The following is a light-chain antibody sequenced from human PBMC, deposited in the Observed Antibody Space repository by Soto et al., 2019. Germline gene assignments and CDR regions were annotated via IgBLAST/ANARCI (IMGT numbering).Light chain of an antibody. V-gene: IGLV2-14*01. CDR3: SSYTSSSTRGGV. CDR1: SSDVGGYNY. Sequence: QSALTQPASVSGSPGQSITISCTGTSSDVGGYNYVSWYQQHPGKAPKLMIYDVSNRPSGVSNRFSGSKSGNTASLTISGLHAEDEADYYCSSYTSSSTRGGVFGGGTKLTVL. J-gene: IGLJ2*01. CDR2: DVS.